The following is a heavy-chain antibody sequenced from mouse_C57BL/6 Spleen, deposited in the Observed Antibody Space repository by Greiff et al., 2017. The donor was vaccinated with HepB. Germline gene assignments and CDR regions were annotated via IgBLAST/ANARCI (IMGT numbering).Heavy chain of an antibody. CDR2: ISYDGSN. D-gene: IGHD1-1*01. V-gene: IGHV3-6*01. CDR1: GYSITSGYY. CDR3: AREGDYYGSPLYAMDY. Sequence: EVKLMESGPGLVKPSQSLSLTCSVTGYSITSGYYWNWIRQFPGNKLEWMGYISYDGSNNYNPSLKNRISITRDTSKNQFFLKLNSVTTEDTATYYCAREGDYYGSPLYAMDYWGQGTSVTVSS. J-gene: IGHJ4*01.